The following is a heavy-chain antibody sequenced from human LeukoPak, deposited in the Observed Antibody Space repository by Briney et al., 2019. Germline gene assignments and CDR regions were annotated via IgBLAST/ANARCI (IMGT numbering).Heavy chain of an antibody. Sequence: SETLSLTCTVSGGSISSSSYFWGWIRQPPGKGLEWIESIYYSGSTYYNPSLKSRVTMSVDTSKNQFSLKLSSVTAADTAVYYCAKHAGGITTTGTRPFDYWGQGTLVTVSS. J-gene: IGHJ4*02. CDR1: GGSISSSSYF. CDR3: AKHAGGITTTGTRPFDY. CDR2: IYYSGST. V-gene: IGHV4-39*01. D-gene: IGHD6-13*01.